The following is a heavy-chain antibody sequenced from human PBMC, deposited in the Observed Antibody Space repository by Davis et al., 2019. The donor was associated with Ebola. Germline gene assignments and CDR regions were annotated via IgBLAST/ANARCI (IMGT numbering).Heavy chain of an antibody. CDR2: INHSGST. D-gene: IGHD6-19*01. V-gene: IGHV4-34*01. CDR3: ARGRIAVAGGFYYYYGMDV. CDR1: GGSFSAYY. Sequence: SETLSLTCAVYGGSFSAYYWSWIRQPPGKGLEWIGEINHSGSTNYNPSLKSRVTISVDTSKNQFSLKLSSVTAADTAVYYCARGRIAVAGGFYYYYGMDVWGQGTTVTVSS. J-gene: IGHJ6*02.